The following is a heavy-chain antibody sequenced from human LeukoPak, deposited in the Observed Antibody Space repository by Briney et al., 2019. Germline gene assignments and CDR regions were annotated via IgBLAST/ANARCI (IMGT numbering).Heavy chain of an antibody. CDR1: GFTFSSYA. D-gene: IGHD1-26*01. CDR3: AKSQDGGRLFHFDY. J-gene: IGHJ4*02. CDR2: ISGSGGST. Sequence: GGSLRLSCAASGFTFSSYAMSWVRQAPGKGLEWVSVISGSGGSTYSADSVKGRFTISRDNSKNTLYLQMNSLRAEDAAVYFCAKSQDGGRLFHFDYWGQGTLVTVSS. V-gene: IGHV3-23*01.